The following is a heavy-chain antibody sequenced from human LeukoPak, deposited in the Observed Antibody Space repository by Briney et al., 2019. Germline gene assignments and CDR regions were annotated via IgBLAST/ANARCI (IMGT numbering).Heavy chain of an antibody. CDR1: GYTFTGYY. V-gene: IGHV1-2*02. J-gene: IGHJ6*02. Sequence: ASVKVSRKASGYTFTGYYMHWVRQAPGQGLEWMGWINPNSGGTNYAQKFQGRVTMTRDTSISTAYMELSRLRSDDTAVYYCARVGILTGYYSPGRYYGMDVWGQGTTVTVSS. CDR2: INPNSGGT. CDR3: ARVGILTGYYSPGRYYGMDV. D-gene: IGHD3-9*01.